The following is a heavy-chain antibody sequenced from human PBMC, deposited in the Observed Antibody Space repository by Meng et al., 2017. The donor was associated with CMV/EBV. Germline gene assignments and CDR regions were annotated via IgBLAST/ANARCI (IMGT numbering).Heavy chain of an antibody. Sequence: GESLKISCAASGFTFSSYGMHWVRQAPGKGLEWVAFIRYDGSNKYYADSVKGRFTIFRDNSKNTLYLQMNSLRAEDTAVYYCAKLPYDFWSGYYSGYYYYGMDVWGQGTTVTVSS. V-gene: IGHV3-30*02. CDR1: GFTFSSYG. D-gene: IGHD3-3*01. J-gene: IGHJ6*02. CDR2: IRYDGSNK. CDR3: AKLPYDFWSGYYSGYYYYGMDV.